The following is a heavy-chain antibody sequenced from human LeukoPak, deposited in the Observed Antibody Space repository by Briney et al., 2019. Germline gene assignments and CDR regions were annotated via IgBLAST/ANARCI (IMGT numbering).Heavy chain of an antibody. CDR1: GFTFSSYV. CDR2: IYSGGYT. CDR3: ARDRGHGGNSEVS. J-gene: IGHJ5*02. V-gene: IGHV3-53*01. Sequence: RSGGSLRLSCAASGFTFSSYVMNWVRQAPGKGLEWVSVIYSGGYTYYADSVKGRFTISRDNSKNTLYLQMNSLRAEDTAVYYCARDRGHGGNSEVSWGQGTPVTVSS. D-gene: IGHD4-23*01.